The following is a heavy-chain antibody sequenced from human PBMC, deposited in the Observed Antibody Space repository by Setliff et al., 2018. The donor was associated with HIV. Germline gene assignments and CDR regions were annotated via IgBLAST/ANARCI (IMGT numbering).Heavy chain of an antibody. CDR1: GYTFANYD. V-gene: IGHV1-8*03. CDR2: MNPNSGNT. J-gene: IGHJ4*02. Sequence: VASVKVSCKTSGYTFANYDINWVRQATGQGLEWMGWMNPNSGNTGYAQKFQGRVTITSDTSINVAYMELSSLRSDDTAVFYCARGALWFTAVRGVPYFDYWGQGTLVTVSS. D-gene: IGHD3-10*01. CDR3: ARGALWFTAVRGVPYFDY.